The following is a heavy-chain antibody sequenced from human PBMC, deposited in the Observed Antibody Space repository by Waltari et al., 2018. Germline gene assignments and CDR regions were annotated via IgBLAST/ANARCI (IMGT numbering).Heavy chain of an antibody. D-gene: IGHD6-19*01. J-gene: IGHJ4*02. CDR2: ISGSGGST. CDR1: GFTFSSYA. V-gene: IGHV3-23*04. Sequence: EVQLVESGGGLVQPVGSLRLSCAASGFTFSSYAMSWVRQAPGKGLEWVSAISGSGGSTYYADSVKGRFTISRDNSKNTLYLQMNSLRAEDTAVYYCAKFSSSGWSGRYPLDYWGQGTLVTVSS. CDR3: AKFSSSGWSGRYPLDY.